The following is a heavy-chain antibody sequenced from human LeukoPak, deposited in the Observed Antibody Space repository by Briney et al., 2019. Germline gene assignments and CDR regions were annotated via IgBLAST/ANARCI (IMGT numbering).Heavy chain of an antibody. V-gene: IGHV1-2*02. J-gene: IGHJ5*02. CDR3: AKPRYDFWSGYTLDP. CDR1: GYTFTGYY. Sequence: ASVKVSCKASGYTFTGYYMHWVRQAPGPGLEWMGWINPNSGGTNYAQKFQGRVTMTRDTSISTAYMELSRLRSDDTAVYYCAKPRYDFWSGYTLDPWGQGTLVTVSP. CDR2: INPNSGGT. D-gene: IGHD3-3*01.